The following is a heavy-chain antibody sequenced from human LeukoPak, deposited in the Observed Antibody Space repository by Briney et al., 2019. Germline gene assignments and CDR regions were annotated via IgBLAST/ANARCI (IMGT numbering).Heavy chain of an antibody. D-gene: IGHD1-26*01. CDR1: GYSISSGYY. CDR3: ARLRGRDSGSYRKTFDY. Sequence: SETLSLTCTVSGYSISSGYYWSWIRQPPGKGLEWIGEINHSGSTNYNPSLKSRVTISVDTSKNQFSLKLSSVTAADTAVYYCARLRGRDSGSYRKTFDYWGQGTLVTVSS. CDR2: INHSGST. J-gene: IGHJ4*02. V-gene: IGHV4-38-2*02.